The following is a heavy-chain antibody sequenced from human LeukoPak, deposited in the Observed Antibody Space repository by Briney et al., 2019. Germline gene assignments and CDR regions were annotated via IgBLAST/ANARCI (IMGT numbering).Heavy chain of an antibody. D-gene: IGHD3-22*01. V-gene: IGHV4-59*01. J-gene: IGHJ4*02. Sequence: SETLSLTCTVSGGSITNYYWNWIRQPPGKGLEWIGYIYYSGSTNYNPSLKSRVTISVDTSKNQFSLKLSSVTAADTAVYYCARGSGTGYYYVPYDFWGQGPLVTVSS. CDR2: IYYSGST. CDR3: ARGSGTGYYYVPYDF. CDR1: GGSITNYY.